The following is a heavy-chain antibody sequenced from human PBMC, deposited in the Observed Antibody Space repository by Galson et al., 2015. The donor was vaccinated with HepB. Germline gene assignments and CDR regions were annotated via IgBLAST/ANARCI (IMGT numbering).Heavy chain of an antibody. D-gene: IGHD2-21*01. CDR1: GGSFSGYY. CDR3: AGGGVHRPFYYYYMDV. Sequence: ETLSLTCAVYGGSFSGYYWSWIRQPPGKGLEWIGEINHSGSTNYNPSLKSRVTISVDTSKNQFSLKLSSVTAADTAVYYCAGGGVHRPFYYYYMDVWGKGTTVTVSS. V-gene: IGHV4-34*01. CDR2: INHSGST. J-gene: IGHJ6*03.